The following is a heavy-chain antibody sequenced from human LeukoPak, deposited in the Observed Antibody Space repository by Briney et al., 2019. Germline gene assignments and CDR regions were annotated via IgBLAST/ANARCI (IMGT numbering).Heavy chain of an antibody. Sequence: NPSETLSLTCTVSGYSISSGYYWGWIRQPPGKGLEWIGSIYHSGSTYYNPSLKSRVTISVDTSKNQFSLKLSSVTAADTAVYYCARGGGGVADNAFDIWGQGTMVTVSS. CDR1: GYSISSGYY. V-gene: IGHV4-38-2*02. D-gene: IGHD2-8*02. CDR3: ARGGGGVADNAFDI. J-gene: IGHJ3*02. CDR2: IYHSGST.